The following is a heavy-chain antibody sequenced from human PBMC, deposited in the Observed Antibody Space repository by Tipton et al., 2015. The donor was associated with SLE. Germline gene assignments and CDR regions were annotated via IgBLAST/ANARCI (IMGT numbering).Heavy chain of an antibody. J-gene: IGHJ4*02. CDR3: AREESGGYWDY. Sequence: QLVQSGAEVKQPGASVKVSCKASGYTFTSYYIHWVRQALGQGLEWMGIIIPSAGSTNYAQKFQGRVTMTRDTSTSTVYMELSSLTSEDTAVYFCAREESGGYWDYWGQGILVTVSS. CDR2: IIPSAGST. CDR1: GYTFTSYY. V-gene: IGHV1-46*01. D-gene: IGHD2-15*01.